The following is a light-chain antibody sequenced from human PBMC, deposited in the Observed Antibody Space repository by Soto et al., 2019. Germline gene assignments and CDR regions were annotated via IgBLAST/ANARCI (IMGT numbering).Light chain of an antibody. CDR3: QQYGSSPHVT. CDR2: GAS. CDR1: QSVSSSY. J-gene: IGKJ2*01. V-gene: IGKV3-20*01. Sequence: EIVLTQSPGTLSLSPGEGATLSCRASQSVSSSYLAWYQQKPGQAPRLLIYGASSRATGIPDRFSGSGSGTDLILTISRLEPEDFAVYYCQQYGSSPHVTFGQGTKLEIK.